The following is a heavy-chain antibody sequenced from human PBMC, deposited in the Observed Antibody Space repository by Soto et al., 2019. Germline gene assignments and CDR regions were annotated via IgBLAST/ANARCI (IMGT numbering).Heavy chain of an antibody. D-gene: IGHD2-15*01. CDR1: GGTFSSYT. Sequence: QVQLVQSGAEVKKPGSSVKVSCKASGGTFSSYTISWVRQAPGQGLEWMGRIIPILGIANYAQKFQGRVKITADKSTSTAYMELSSLRSEDTAVYYCARDSCSGGSCYLGNWFDPWGQGTLVTVSS. J-gene: IGHJ5*02. CDR2: IIPILGIA. V-gene: IGHV1-69*08. CDR3: ARDSCSGGSCYLGNWFDP.